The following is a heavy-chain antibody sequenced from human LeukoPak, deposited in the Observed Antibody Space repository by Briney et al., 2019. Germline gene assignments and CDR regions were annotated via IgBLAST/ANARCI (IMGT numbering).Heavy chain of an antibody. V-gene: IGHV1-2*02. D-gene: IGHD3-10*01. CDR1: GYTFTGYY. J-gene: IGHJ5*02. CDR2: INPNSGGT. Sequence: ASVKVSCKASGYTFTGYYMHWVRQAPGQGLEWMGWINPNSGGTNYAQKFQGRVTMTRDTSISTAYMELSRLRSDDTAVYYCARDPVLLWFGESLTYNWFDPWGQGTPVTVSS. CDR3: ARDPVLLWFGESLTYNWFDP.